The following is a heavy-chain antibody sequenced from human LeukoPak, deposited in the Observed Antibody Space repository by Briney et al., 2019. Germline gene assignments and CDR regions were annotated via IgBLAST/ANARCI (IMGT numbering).Heavy chain of an antibody. CDR2: INPNSGGT. J-gene: IGHJ5*02. Sequence: ASVKVSCKASGYTFTGYYMHWVRQAPGQGLEWMGWINPNSGGTNYAQKFQGRVTMTRDTSISTAYMELSRLRSDDTAVYYCARDRGIAEADSFDPWGQGTLVTVSS. CDR1: GYTFTGYY. CDR3: ARDRGIAEADSFDP. D-gene: IGHD6-13*01. V-gene: IGHV1-2*02.